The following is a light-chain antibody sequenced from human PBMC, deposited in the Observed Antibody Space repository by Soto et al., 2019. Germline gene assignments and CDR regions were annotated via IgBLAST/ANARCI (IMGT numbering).Light chain of an antibody. CDR2: GAS. CDR3: QQRSDWPRIT. CDR1: QSVRSY. V-gene: IGKV3-11*01. J-gene: IGKJ4*01. Sequence: EIVLTQSPATLSLSPGERATLSCRASQSVRSYLDWYQQKPGQSPRLLMYGASNRATGIPARFSGSGSGTDFTLTISSLEPEDFAVYYCQQRSDWPRITFGGGTKVEIK.